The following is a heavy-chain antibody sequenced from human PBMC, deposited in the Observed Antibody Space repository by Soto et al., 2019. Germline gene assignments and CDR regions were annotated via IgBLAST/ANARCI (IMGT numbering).Heavy chain of an antibody. CDR2: ISYDGSNK. D-gene: IGHD3-3*01. CDR3: ASGGITIFGVAQRYFDY. CDR1: GCTFRSYG. Sequence: GGSRRLYCAASGCTFRSYGMHCVRQAPCKWMEWVAVISYDGSNKYYADSVKGRFTISRDNSKNTLYLQMNSLRAEDTAVYYCASGGITIFGVAQRYFDYWGQGTLVTVSS. V-gene: IGHV3-30*03. J-gene: IGHJ4*02.